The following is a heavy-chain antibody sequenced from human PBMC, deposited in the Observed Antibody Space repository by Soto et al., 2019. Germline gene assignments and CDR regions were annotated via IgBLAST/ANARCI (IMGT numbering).Heavy chain of an antibody. V-gene: IGHV1-18*01. J-gene: IGHJ2*01. Sequence: ASVKVSCKASGYTFTSYGISWVRQAPGQGLEWMGWISAYNGNTNYAQKLQGRVTMTTDTSTSTAYMDLRSLRSDDTAVYYCARGGLCGGDCYSGGYFDLWGRGTLVTVSS. CDR1: GYTFTSYG. CDR2: ISAYNGNT. D-gene: IGHD2-21*02. CDR3: ARGGLCGGDCYSGGYFDL.